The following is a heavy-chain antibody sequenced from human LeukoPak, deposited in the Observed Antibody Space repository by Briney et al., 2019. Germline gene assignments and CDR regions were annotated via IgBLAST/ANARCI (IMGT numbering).Heavy chain of an antibody. Sequence: SETLSLTCTVSGGSISSYYWSWIRQPPGKGLEWIGYIYTSGSTNYNPSLKRRVTISVDTSKNQFSLKLSSVTAADTAVYYCARHLYYYDSSGEPYFDYWGQGTLVTVSS. V-gene: IGHV4-4*09. CDR2: IYTSGST. D-gene: IGHD3-22*01. CDR3: ARHLYYYDSSGEPYFDY. J-gene: IGHJ4*02. CDR1: GGSISSYY.